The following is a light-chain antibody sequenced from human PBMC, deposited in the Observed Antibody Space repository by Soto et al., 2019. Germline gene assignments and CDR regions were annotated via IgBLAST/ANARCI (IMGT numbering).Light chain of an antibody. CDR1: SGDIGSYNR. Sequence: HSALNQPAYVSGSPGQSITISCTGTSGDIGSYNRVSWYQQHPGKAPKLIIYEVTDRPSGVSNRFSGSKSGNTASLTISGLQAEDEAEYYCSSYTNINTRACVFGTGTKVPVL. CDR2: EVT. J-gene: IGLJ1*01. CDR3: SSYTNINTRACV. V-gene: IGLV2-14*01.